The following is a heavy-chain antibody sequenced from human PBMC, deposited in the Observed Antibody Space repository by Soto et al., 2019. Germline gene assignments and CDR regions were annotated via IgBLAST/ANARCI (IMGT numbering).Heavy chain of an antibody. CDR1: GFTFSSYA. J-gene: IGHJ4*02. CDR3: AAGTNSDWYTY. CDR2: FSGSGGDT. D-gene: IGHD1-1*01. Sequence: GGSLRLSCAASGFTFSSYAMSWVRQTPGKGLEWVSLFSGSGGDTYYADSVKGRLTISRDNSKNTLYLQMNSLGAEDTAVYYCAAGTNSDWYTYWGQGTLVTVSS. V-gene: IGHV3-23*01.